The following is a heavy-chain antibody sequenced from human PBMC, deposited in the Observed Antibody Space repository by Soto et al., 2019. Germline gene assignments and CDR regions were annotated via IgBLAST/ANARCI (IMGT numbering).Heavy chain of an antibody. CDR2: FYLADGT. V-gene: IGHV3-53*01. CDR3: ATWMLREHAFDI. CDR1: GFIVNGKKY. D-gene: IGHD2-15*01. J-gene: IGHJ3*02. Sequence: DVQVLESGGGLIQPGGSLRLSCAGSGFIVNGKKYITWVRQAPGKGLDWVSGFYLADGTYYADSVKGRFTVSIDSSKNTVSLQMNNLSPEDTAVYYCATWMLREHAFDIWGLGTMVTVSS.